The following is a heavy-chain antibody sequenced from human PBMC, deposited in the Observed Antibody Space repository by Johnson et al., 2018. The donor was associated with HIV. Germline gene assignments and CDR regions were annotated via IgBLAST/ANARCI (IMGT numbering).Heavy chain of an antibody. CDR3: AKVLSVEMAHNSGGAFDI. CDR2: VYSTFGT. J-gene: IGHJ3*02. D-gene: IGHD5-24*01. CDR1: GFPVTSNF. V-gene: IGHV3-66*01. Sequence: VLLVESGGGLVQPGGSLRLSCTASGFPVTSNFMTWVRQPPGKGLDWVSAVYSTFGTYYADSVKGRFTISRDNAKNSLYLQMNSLRAEDTAVYFCAKVLSVEMAHNSGGAFDIWGQGTMVTVSS.